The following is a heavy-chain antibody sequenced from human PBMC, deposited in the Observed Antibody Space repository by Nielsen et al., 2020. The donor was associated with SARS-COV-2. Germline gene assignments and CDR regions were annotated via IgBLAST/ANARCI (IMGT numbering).Heavy chain of an antibody. Sequence: ASVKVSCKASGYTFTNYGISWVRQAPGQGLEWMGWISGYNGDTNYAQKFQGRVTMTTDTSTSTAYMELRSLRSEDTAVYYCAGGLLVGAIQGYAFDIWGQGTMVTVSS. J-gene: IGHJ3*02. CDR2: ISGYNGDT. CDR3: AGGLLVGAIQGYAFDI. V-gene: IGHV1-18*04. D-gene: IGHD1-26*01. CDR1: GYTFTNYG.